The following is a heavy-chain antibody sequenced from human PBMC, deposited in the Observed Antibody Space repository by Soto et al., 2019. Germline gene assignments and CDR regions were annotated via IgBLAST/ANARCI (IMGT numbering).Heavy chain of an antibody. J-gene: IGHJ4*02. V-gene: IGHV4-31*03. D-gene: IGHD4-17*01. Sequence: PSETLSLTCTVSGGSISSGGYYWSWIRQHPGKGLEWIGYIYYSGSTYYNPSLKSRVTISVDTSKNQFSLKLSSVTAADTAVYSCALVFNDDYGGHSDFWGQGTLVTVSS. CDR2: IYYSGST. CDR1: GGSISSGGYY. CDR3: ALVFNDDYGGHSDF.